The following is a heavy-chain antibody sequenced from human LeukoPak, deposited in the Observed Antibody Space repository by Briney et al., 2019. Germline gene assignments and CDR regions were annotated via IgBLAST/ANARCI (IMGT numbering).Heavy chain of an antibody. V-gene: IGHV3-49*04. Sequence: SGGSLRLSCTASGFTFGDYAMSWVRQAPGKGLEWVGFIRSKAYGGTTEYAASVKGRFTISRDDSKSIAYLQMNSLKTEDTAVYYCTSVSKWFGGVIVDAFDIWGQGTMVTVSS. CDR3: TSVSKWFGGVIVDAFDI. D-gene: IGHD3-16*02. J-gene: IGHJ3*02. CDR2: IRSKAYGGTT. CDR1: GFTFGDYA.